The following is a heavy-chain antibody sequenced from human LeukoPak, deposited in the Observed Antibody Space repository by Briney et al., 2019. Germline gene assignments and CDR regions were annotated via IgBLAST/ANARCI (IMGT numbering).Heavy chain of an antibody. CDR2: INPSGGST. D-gene: IGHD6-19*01. Sequence: ASVKVSCKASGYTFTSYYMHWVRQAPGQGLEWMGIINPSGGSTSYAQKLQGRVTMTTDTSTSTAYMELRSLRSDDTAVYYCASPSSGWSDAFDIWGQGTMVTVSS. CDR1: GYTFTSYY. V-gene: IGHV1-46*01. J-gene: IGHJ3*02. CDR3: ASPSSGWSDAFDI.